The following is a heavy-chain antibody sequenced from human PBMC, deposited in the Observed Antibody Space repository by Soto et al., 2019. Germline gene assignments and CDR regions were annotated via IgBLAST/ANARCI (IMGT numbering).Heavy chain of an antibody. D-gene: IGHD3-10*01. CDR3: AREIVTIVRGLGDGMAV. CDR1: GFTFSSYS. V-gene: IGHV3-21*01. Sequence: EVQLVESGGGLVKPGGSLRLSCAASGFTFSSYSMNWVRQAPGKGLEWVSSISSSSSYIYYADSVKGRLTISRDNAKSXXYLQMSSLRAEDTAVYYCAREIVTIVRGLGDGMAVWGRGTTVTVSS. J-gene: IGHJ6*02. CDR2: ISSSSSYI.